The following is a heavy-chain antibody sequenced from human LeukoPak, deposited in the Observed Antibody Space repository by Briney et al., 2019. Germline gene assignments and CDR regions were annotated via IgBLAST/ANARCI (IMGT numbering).Heavy chain of an antibody. J-gene: IGHJ6*03. CDR1: GFTFDDYG. CDR2: INWNGGST. Sequence: GGSLRLSCAASGFTFDDYGMSWVRQAPGKGLEWVSGINWNGGSTGYADSVKGRFTISRDNAKNSLYLQMNSLRAEDTAVYYCARRGAWSSGYQGTTYYMDVWGKGTTVTVSS. D-gene: IGHD3-22*01. V-gene: IGHV3-20*04. CDR3: ARRGAWSSGYQGTTYYMDV.